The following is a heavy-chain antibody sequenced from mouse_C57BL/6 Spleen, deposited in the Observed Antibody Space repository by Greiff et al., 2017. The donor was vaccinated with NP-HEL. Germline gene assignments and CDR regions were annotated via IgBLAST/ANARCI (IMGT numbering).Heavy chain of an antibody. CDR1: GFTFSDYY. D-gene: IGHD3-1*01. Sequence: EVQLVESEGGLVQPGSSMKLSCTASGFTFSDYYMAWVRQVPEKGLEWVANINYDGSSTYYLDSLKSRFIISRDNAKNILYLQMSSLKSEDTATYYCARDEGGTRGYFDVWGTGTTVTVSS. CDR3: ARDEGGTRGYFDV. CDR2: INYDGSST. J-gene: IGHJ1*03. V-gene: IGHV5-16*01.